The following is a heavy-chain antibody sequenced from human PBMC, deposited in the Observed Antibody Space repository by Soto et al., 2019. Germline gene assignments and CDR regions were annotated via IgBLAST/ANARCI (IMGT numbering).Heavy chain of an antibody. CDR3: ARDMYSSDYFVNGFEP. CDR2: ISHDGINK. J-gene: IGHJ5*02. V-gene: IGHV3-30-3*01. CDR1: GFSFSSYA. Sequence: QVRLVESGGGVVQPGRSLRLSCTASGFSFSSYAMYWFRQPPGKGLEWVAVISHDGINKHYADSVKGLVTVSKDNSNHSLELQLNSLRGEDTAKYYCARDMYSSDYFVNGFEPWGQGTLVTVSS. D-gene: IGHD6-19*01.